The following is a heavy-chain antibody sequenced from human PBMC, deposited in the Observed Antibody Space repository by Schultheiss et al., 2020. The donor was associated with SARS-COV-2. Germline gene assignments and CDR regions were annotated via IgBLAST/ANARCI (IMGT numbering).Heavy chain of an antibody. Sequence: SETLSLTCAVYGGSFSGYYWSWIRQPPGKGLEWIGYIYYSGSTNYNPSLKSRVTISVDTSKNQFSLKLSSVTAADTAVYYCASSPPAKGSGSYYNRFFDYWGQGTLVTVSS. CDR1: GGSFSGYY. CDR2: IYYSGST. CDR3: ASSPPAKGSGSYYNRFFDY. V-gene: IGHV4-59*12. D-gene: IGHD3-10*01. J-gene: IGHJ4*02.